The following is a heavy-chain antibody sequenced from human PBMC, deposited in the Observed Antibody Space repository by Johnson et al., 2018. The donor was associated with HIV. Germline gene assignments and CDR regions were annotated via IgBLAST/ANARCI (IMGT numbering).Heavy chain of an antibody. CDR2: ISYDGSNK. Sequence: QVQLVESGGGVVQPGGSLRLSCAASGFTFRSYAMHWVRQAPGKGLEWVGVISYDGSNKYYADSVKGRFTISRDNSKNTMSLQMNSPRVEDTAVYYCARDYETIWGQGTMVTVSS. V-gene: IGHV3-30*03. J-gene: IGHJ3*02. CDR1: GFTFRSYA. D-gene: IGHD3-16*01. CDR3: ARDYETI.